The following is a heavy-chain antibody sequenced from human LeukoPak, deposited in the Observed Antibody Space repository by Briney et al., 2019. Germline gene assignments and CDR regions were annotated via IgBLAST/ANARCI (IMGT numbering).Heavy chain of an antibody. J-gene: IGHJ4*02. Sequence: GGSLRLSCAASGFIFTNYFMSWVRQAPGKGLEWVASIKHDGSEKYYVDSVRGRFTISRDNTMNSLYLQMSSLRAENTAVYYCATDRGWRTSGYYLYYFEYWGQGTLVTYSS. CDR1: GFIFTNYF. V-gene: IGHV3-7*01. CDR2: IKHDGSEK. D-gene: IGHD3-3*01. CDR3: ATDRGWRTSGYYLYYFEY.